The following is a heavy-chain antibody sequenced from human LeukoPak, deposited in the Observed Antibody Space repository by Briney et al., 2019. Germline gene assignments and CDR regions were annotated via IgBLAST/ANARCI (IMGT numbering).Heavy chain of an antibody. Sequence: GGSLRLSCAVSGLTFSTYSMTWVRQGPGKGLEWVSSIYNSGAEIFYADSVKGRFTISRDNSKNMLYLQMNSLRVEDTAVYYCAKDVAPDSGWDLDYWGQGTLVTVSS. CDR2: IYNSGAEI. CDR1: GLTFSTYS. V-gene: IGHV3-23*01. D-gene: IGHD6-19*01. CDR3: AKDVAPDSGWDLDY. J-gene: IGHJ4*02.